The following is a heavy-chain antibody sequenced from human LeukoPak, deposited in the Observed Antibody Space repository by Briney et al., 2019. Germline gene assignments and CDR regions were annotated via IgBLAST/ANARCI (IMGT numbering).Heavy chain of an antibody. V-gene: IGHV3-21*01. J-gene: IGHJ4*02. D-gene: IGHD5-12*01. CDR1: GFTFSSYS. Sequence: GGSLRLSCAASGFTFSSYSMNWVRQAPGKGLEWVSSISSSSSYIYYGDSVKGRFTISRDNAKDSLYLQMNSLRAEDAAVYYCARDYEIYWGQGTLVTVSS. CDR3: ARDYEIY. CDR2: ISSSSSYI.